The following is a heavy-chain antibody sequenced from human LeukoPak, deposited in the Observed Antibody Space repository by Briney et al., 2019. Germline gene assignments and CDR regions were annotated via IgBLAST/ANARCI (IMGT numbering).Heavy chain of an antibody. CDR2: IKSKTDGGIR. V-gene: IGHV3-15*01. CDR3: ATRLVSTGDY. CDR1: GFTFSSYS. Sequence: PGVSLRLSCAASGFTFSSYSMNWVRQAPGKGLEWIGRIKSKTDGGIREYAASVKGRFIISRDDSKSTVDLQMNSLKTEDTAVYFCATRLVSTGDYWGQGTLVTVSS. D-gene: IGHD5/OR15-5a*01. J-gene: IGHJ4*02.